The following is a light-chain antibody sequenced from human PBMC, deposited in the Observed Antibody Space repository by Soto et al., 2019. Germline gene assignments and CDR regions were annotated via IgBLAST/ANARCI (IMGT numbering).Light chain of an antibody. CDR1: QSVSSN. J-gene: IGKJ1*01. CDR3: QQYNNWPPMWT. V-gene: IGKV3-15*01. Sequence: EILMTPSPVTLSVSPGEGATLSCRASQSVSSNVAWYQQKPGQAPRLLIYAVSTRATGIPARFSGSGSGTEFTLTINSLQSEDFAVYYCQQYNNWPPMWTFGQGTKVDIK. CDR2: AVS.